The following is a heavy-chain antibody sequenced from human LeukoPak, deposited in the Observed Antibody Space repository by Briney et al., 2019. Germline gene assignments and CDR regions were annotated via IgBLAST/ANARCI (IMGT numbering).Heavy chain of an antibody. J-gene: IGHJ4*02. V-gene: IGHV3-53*01. CDR3: ARGGLTTGTTDLFDY. CDR1: GFTVSSNY. CDR2: IYSGGST. D-gene: IGHD1-1*01. Sequence: GGSPRLSCAASGFTVSSNYMSWVRQAPGKGLEWVSVIYSGGSTYYADSVKGRFTISRDNSKNTLYLQMNSLRAEDTAVYYCARGGLTTGTTDLFDYWGQGTLVTVSS.